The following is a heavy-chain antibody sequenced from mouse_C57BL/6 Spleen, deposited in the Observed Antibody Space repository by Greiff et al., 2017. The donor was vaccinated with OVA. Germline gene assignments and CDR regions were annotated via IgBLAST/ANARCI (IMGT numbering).Heavy chain of an antibody. J-gene: IGHJ4*01. CDR3: ALHYYGSSYGAMDY. Sequence: VQLQQSGAELMKPGASVKLSCKATGYTFTGYWIEWVKQRPGHGLEWIGEILPGSGSTNYHEKFKGKATFTADTSSNTAYMQLSSLTTEDSAIYYCALHYYGSSYGAMDYWGQGTSVTVSS. CDR2: ILPGSGST. V-gene: IGHV1-9*01. CDR1: GYTFTGYW. D-gene: IGHD1-1*01.